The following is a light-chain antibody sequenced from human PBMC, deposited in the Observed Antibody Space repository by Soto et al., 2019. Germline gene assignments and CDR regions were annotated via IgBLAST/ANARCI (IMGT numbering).Light chain of an antibody. CDR1: QAISSH. CDR3: QQIFGTRYS. J-gene: IGKJ2*03. V-gene: IGKV1-9*01. Sequence: DIQLTQSPSFLSASVGGRVTITCRASQAISSHLAWYQQKPGKAPNLLIYGASTLLSGVPSRFSGSGSGTDFTLTISSLQPEDFATYYCQQIFGTRYSFGQGTKLEI. CDR2: GAS.